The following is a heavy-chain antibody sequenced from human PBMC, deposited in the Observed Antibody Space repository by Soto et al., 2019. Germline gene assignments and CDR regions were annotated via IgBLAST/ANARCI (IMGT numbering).Heavy chain of an antibody. J-gene: IGHJ4*02. CDR2: INHSGST. Sequence: QVQLQQWGAGLLKPSETLSLTCAVYGGSFSGYYWSWIRQPPGKGLEWIGEINHSGSTNYNPSLRGRVTVSVDTSKNQFSLRLTSLTAAATAVCLCASKGYGALDYWGQGTLVTVSS. V-gene: IGHV4-34*01. CDR1: GGSFSGYY. CDR3: ASKGYGALDY. D-gene: IGHD6-13*01.